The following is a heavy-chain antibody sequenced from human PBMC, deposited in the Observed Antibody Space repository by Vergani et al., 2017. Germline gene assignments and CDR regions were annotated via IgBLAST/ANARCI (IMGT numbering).Heavy chain of an antibody. CDR2: IYYSGST. D-gene: IGHD4-23*01. Sequence: QVQLQESGPGLVKPSETLSLTYTVSGGSVSSGSYYWSWIRQPPGKGLEWIGYIYYSGSTNYNPSLKSRVTISVDTSKNQFSLKLSSVTAADTAVYYCARVGSTTTVVTPGGNCYYYGMDVWGQGTTVTVSS. V-gene: IGHV4-61*01. CDR3: ARVGSTTTVVTPGGNCYYYGMDV. J-gene: IGHJ6*02. CDR1: GGSVSSGSYY.